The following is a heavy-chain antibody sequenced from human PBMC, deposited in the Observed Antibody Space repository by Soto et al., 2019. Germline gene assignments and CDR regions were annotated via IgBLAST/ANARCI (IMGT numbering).Heavy chain of an antibody. V-gene: IGHV1-69*13. Sequence: GASVKVSCKASGGTFSSYAISWVRQAPGEGLEWMGGIIPIFGTANYAQKYQGRVTITADESTSTAYMELSSLRSEDTAVYYCARAVGAPPEALFDYWGQGTLVTVSS. D-gene: IGHD1-26*01. CDR3: ARAVGAPPEALFDY. J-gene: IGHJ4*02. CDR1: GGTFSSYA. CDR2: IIPIFGTA.